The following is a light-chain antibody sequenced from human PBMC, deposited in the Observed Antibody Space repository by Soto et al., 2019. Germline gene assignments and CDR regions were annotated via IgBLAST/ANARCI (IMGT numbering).Light chain of an antibody. J-gene: IGKJ2*02. V-gene: IGKV1-5*01. CDR3: QQYNSYSPLCT. CDR2: DAS. Sequence: EIQMTQSPSTLSASVGDRVTITCRTSQSINTWLAWYQQRPGQAPKLLIFDASTLEGGVPSRFSGSGSGTEFTLTISSLQPDDFATYYCQQYNSYSPLCTFGQGTKLEIK. CDR1: QSINTW.